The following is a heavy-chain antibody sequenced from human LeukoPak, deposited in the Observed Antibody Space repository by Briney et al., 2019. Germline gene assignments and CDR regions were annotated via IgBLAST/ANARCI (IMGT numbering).Heavy chain of an antibody. D-gene: IGHD6-13*01. CDR2: IIPILGIA. J-gene: IGHJ4*02. V-gene: IGHV1-69*04. CDR3: ARDRAASMYFDY. CDR1: GGTFSSYT. Sequence: SVKVSCKASGGTFSSYTISWVLQAPGQGLEWMGRIIPILGIANYAQKFQGRFTITADKSTSTAYMELSSLRSEDTAVYYCARDRAASMYFDYWGQGTLVTVSS.